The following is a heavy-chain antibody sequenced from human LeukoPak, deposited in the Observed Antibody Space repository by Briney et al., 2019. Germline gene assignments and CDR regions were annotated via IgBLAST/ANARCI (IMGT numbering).Heavy chain of an antibody. V-gene: IGHV5-51*01. CDR2: IYPGDSDT. CDR3: ARRIDYDSSGYSFDY. Sequence: GESLKISCKGSGYGFTSYWIGWVRQMPGKGLEWMGIIYPGDSDTRYSPSFQGQVTISADKSISTAYLQWSSLKASDTAMYYCARRIDYDSSGYSFDYWGQGTLVTVSS. CDR1: GYGFTSYW. J-gene: IGHJ4*02. D-gene: IGHD3-22*01.